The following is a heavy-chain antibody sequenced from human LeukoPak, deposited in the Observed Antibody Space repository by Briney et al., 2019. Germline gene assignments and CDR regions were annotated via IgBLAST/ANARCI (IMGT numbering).Heavy chain of an antibody. Sequence: AASVKVSCKASGYTFTNYAMHWVRQAPGQRLEWMGWINAGNGDTKYSQKFQGRVTITRDTSASTAYMELSSLRSEGTAVYYCARDVRSLYYFDYWGQGTLVTVSS. CDR3: ARDVRSLYYFDY. J-gene: IGHJ4*02. D-gene: IGHD6-6*01. V-gene: IGHV1-3*01. CDR2: INAGNGDT. CDR1: GYTFTNYA.